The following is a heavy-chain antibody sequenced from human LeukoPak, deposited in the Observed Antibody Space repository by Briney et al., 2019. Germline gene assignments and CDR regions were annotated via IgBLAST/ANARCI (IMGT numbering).Heavy chain of an antibody. D-gene: IGHD6-6*01. CDR2: INLNSGGT. V-gene: IGHV1-2*02. J-gene: IGHJ4*02. Sequence: ASVKVSCKASGYTLTGHYMHWVRQAPGQGLEWMGWINLNSGGTNYAPKFQGRVTMTRDTSINTAYMDLSRLSSDDTAVYYCAYSTSSLPFDFWGQGTLVTVSS. CDR3: AYSTSSLPFDF. CDR1: GYTLTGHY.